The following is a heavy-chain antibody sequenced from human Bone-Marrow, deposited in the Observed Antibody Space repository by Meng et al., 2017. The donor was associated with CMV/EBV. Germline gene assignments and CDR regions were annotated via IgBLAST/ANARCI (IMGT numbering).Heavy chain of an antibody. J-gene: IGHJ4*02. CDR3: ARSSGWSRFDY. Sequence: QVERGQSGAEVKKPGASVKVSCKASGYTVTDYYIYWVRQAPGQWLEWMGWINPNDDTNYAQNFQGRVTMTRDMSINTVYMELSRLTSDDTAVYYCARSSGWSRFDYWGLGTLVTVSS. D-gene: IGHD6-19*01. V-gene: IGHV1-2*02. CDR1: GYTVTDYY. CDR2: INPNDDT.